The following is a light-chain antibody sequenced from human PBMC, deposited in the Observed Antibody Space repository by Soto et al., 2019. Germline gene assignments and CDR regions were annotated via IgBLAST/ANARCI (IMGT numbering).Light chain of an antibody. Sequence: EIVLTQSPGTLSLSPGERATLSCRASQTVSSSYLAWYQQKPGQAPRLLIYGASTRATGIPGRFSGSASGTDFTLTISSMEPEDFAVYYYQQYDPSPMYTFGQGTNLEIK. J-gene: IGKJ2*01. V-gene: IGKV3-20*01. CDR2: GAS. CDR3: QQYDPSPMYT. CDR1: QTVSSSY.